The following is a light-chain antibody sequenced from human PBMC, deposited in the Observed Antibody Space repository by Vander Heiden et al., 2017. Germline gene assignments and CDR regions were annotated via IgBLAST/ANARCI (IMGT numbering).Light chain of an antibody. V-gene: IGKV1-39*01. CDR2: SAS. J-gene: IGKJ1*01. CDR1: QGISSY. CDR3: QRTYNPART. Sequence: DIQMSQSPSSLSSSLGDSVTITCRASQGISSYLNWYQQKPGKAPKLLIYSASPLHCPVPSRFSGSGSGTDFTLTISSLQPEDFATYYCQRTYNPARTFGQGTKVEIK.